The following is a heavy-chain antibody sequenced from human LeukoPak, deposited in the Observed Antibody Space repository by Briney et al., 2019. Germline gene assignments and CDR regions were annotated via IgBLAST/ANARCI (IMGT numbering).Heavy chain of an antibody. CDR3: AKGYGESHFDS. Sequence: PGGCLRLSCSASGFTFRTYGMHWGRQAPGKGLGWVAFIRVDGSNQYYADSVKGRFTISRDNSNITLSLPMNTLRGDDTAVYFCAKGYGESHFDSWGQGTLVTVSS. V-gene: IGHV3-30*02. CDR2: IRVDGSNQ. D-gene: IGHD4/OR15-4a*01. CDR1: GFTFRTYG. J-gene: IGHJ4*02.